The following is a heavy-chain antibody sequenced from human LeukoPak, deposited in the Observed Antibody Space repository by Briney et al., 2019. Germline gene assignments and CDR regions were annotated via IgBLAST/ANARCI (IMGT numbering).Heavy chain of an antibody. D-gene: IGHD3-3*01. CDR2: INHSGST. Sequence: PSETLSLTCAVYGGSFSGYYWSWIRQPPGKGLEWIGEINHSGSTNYNPSLKSRVTISVDTSKNQFSLKLSSVTAADTAVYYCARDLYYDFWSGLTAYYYYGMDVGGQGTTVTVSS. J-gene: IGHJ6*02. CDR1: GGSFSGYY. CDR3: ARDLYYDFWSGLTAYYYYGMDV. V-gene: IGHV4-34*01.